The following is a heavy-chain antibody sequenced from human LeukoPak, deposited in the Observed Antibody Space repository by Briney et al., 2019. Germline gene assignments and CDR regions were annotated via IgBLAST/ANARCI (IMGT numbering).Heavy chain of an antibody. CDR1: GYTFTGYY. CDR3: ARVVRYSSGPLTDLFPYSFDY. J-gene: IGHJ4*02. V-gene: IGHV1-2*02. Sequence: GASVKVSCKASGYTFTGYYMHWVRQAPGQGLEWMGWINPNSGGTNYAQKFQGRVTITRDTSASTAYMELSSLRSEDTAVYYCARVVRYSSGPLTDLFPYSFDYWGQGTLVTVSS. CDR2: INPNSGGT. D-gene: IGHD6-19*01.